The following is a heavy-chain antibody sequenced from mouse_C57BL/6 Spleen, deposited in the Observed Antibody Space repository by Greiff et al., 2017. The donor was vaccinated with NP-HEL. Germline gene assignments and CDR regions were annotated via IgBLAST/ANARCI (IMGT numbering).Heavy chain of an antibody. CDR1: GFSLTSYG. CDR3: ARKGDGYLDY. V-gene: IGHV2-2*01. J-gene: IGHJ2*01. D-gene: IGHD2-3*01. CDR2: IWSGGST. Sequence: VKLVESGPGLVQPSQSLSITCTFSGFSLTSYGVHWVRQSPGKGLEWLGVIWSGGSTDYNAAFISRLSISKDNSKSQVFFKMNSLQADDTAIYYCARKGDGYLDYWGQGTTLIVSS.